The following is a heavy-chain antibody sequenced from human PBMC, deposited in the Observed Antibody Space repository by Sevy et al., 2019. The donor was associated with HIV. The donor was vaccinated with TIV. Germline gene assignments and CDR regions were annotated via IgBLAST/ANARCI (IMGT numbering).Heavy chain of an antibody. D-gene: IGHD3-16*01. CDR1: GGTFSSYA. Sequence: ASGKVSCKASGGTFSSYAISWVRQAPGQGLEWMGGIIPIFGTANYAQKFQGRVTITADESTSTAYMELSSLRSEDTAVYYCASRGGHSDFDYWGQGTLVTVSS. CDR2: IIPIFGTA. J-gene: IGHJ4*02. CDR3: ASRGGHSDFDY. V-gene: IGHV1-69*13.